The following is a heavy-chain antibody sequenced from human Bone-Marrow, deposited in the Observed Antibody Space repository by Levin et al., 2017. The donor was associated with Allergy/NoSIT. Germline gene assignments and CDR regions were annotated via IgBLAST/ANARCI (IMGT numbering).Heavy chain of an antibody. CDR3: ARVASDGWTYYHYYMDV. V-gene: IGHV3-48*03. CDR1: AFTFSDYE. D-gene: IGHD6-19*01. Sequence: GESLKISCAASAFTFSDYEMNWVRQAPGKGLEWVSYISSGGSTVYYAESVEGRFTISRDNAKNSLFLQMNALRAEDTAVYFCARVASDGWTYYHYYMDVWGEGTTVTVSS. J-gene: IGHJ6*03. CDR2: ISSGGSTV.